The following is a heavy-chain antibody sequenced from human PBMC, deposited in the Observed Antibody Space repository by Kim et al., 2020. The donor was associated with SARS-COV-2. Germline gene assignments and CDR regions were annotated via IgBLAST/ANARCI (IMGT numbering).Heavy chain of an antibody. D-gene: IGHD1-20*01. J-gene: IGHJ3*02. V-gene: IGHV3-33*01. CDR3: AREAGSKVSNAFDI. Sequence: GGSLRLSCAASGFTFSSYGMHWVRQAPGKGLEWVAVIWYDGNNKYYADSVKGRFTISRDNSKNTLYLQMNSLRAEDTAVYYCAREAGSKVSNAFDIWGQGTMVTVSS. CDR1: GFTFSSYG. CDR2: IWYDGNNK.